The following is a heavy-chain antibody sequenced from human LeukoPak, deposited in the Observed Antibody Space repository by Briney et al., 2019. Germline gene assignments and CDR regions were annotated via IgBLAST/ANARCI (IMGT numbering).Heavy chain of an antibody. J-gene: IGHJ4*02. V-gene: IGHV3-48*04. CDR1: GFTFSTCS. D-gene: IGHD2-15*01. Sequence: GGSLRLSCAASGFTFSTCSMNWIRQAPGKGLEWVSYISTFGSTIYYADSVKGRFTISRDNAKKSLYLQMNSLRAEDTAVYYCVRDKSEGIFRFDYWGQGSLVTVSS. CDR2: ISTFGSTI. CDR3: VRDKSEGIFRFDY.